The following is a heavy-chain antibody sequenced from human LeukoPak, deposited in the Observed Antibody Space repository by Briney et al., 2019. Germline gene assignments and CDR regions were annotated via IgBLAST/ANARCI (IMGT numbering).Heavy chain of an antibody. J-gene: IGHJ4*02. CDR3: AREMVAGTFDS. V-gene: IGHV3-11*01. CDR2: IGGSESIV. D-gene: IGHD1-7*01. Sequence: GESLRLSCVVSGFSVNDYYMSWIRQAPGKGLEWISDIGGSESIVSYGGSVRGRFTVSRDFAMNSLFLQLNSLSADDTAVYYCAREMVAGTFDSWGQGTLVTVSS. CDR1: GFSVNDYY.